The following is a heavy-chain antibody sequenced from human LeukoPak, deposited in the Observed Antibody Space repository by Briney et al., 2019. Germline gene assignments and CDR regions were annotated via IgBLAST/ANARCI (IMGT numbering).Heavy chain of an antibody. Sequence: ASVKVSCKASGGTFSSYAISWVRQAPGQGLEWMGWINPNSGGTNYAQKFQGWVTMTRDTSISTAYMELSRLRSDDTAVYYCARRSSNLYYFDYWGQGTLVTVSS. V-gene: IGHV1-2*04. CDR3: ARRSSNLYYFDY. D-gene: IGHD1-14*01. J-gene: IGHJ4*02. CDR1: GGTFSSYA. CDR2: INPNSGGT.